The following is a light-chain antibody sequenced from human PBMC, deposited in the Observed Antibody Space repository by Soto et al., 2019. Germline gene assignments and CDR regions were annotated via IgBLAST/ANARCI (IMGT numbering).Light chain of an antibody. CDR2: GAS. J-gene: IGKJ1*01. Sequence: EIVLTQSPAALSLSAGERATLSCRARPSVTNYLAWYQQKPGQAPRLLIYGASTRATGIPARFSGSGSGTEFTLTISNLQSEDFAVYHCQQYDKWPRTFGQGTKVDIK. CDR3: QQYDKWPRT. CDR1: PSVTNY. V-gene: IGKV3-15*01.